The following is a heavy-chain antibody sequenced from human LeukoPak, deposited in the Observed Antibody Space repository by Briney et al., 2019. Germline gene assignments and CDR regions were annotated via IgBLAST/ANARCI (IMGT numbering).Heavy chain of an antibody. CDR3: ARVREDIVVVPAATPPNWFDP. CDR2: INHSGST. Sequence: SETLSLTCAVYGGSFSGYYWSWIRQPPGKGREWIGEINHSGSTNYNPSLKSRVTISVDTSKNQFSLKLSSVTAADTAVYYCARVREDIVVVPAATPPNWFDPWGQGTLVTVSS. J-gene: IGHJ5*02. CDR1: GGSFSGYY. V-gene: IGHV4-34*01. D-gene: IGHD2-2*02.